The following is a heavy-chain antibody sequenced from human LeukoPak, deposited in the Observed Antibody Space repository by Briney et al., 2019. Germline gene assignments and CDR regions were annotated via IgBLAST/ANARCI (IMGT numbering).Heavy chain of an antibody. CDR3: ARPAAAIPPY. Sequence: GGSVRLSCAASGFTFRSYSMSWVRQAPGKGLEWVSSITAASSYIYYADSVRGRFTISRDNAKNSLYLQMNSLRAEDTAVYYCARPAAAIPPYRGQGTLVSVSS. CDR1: GFTFRSYS. D-gene: IGHD6-13*01. J-gene: IGHJ4*02. V-gene: IGHV3-21*01. CDR2: ITAASSYI.